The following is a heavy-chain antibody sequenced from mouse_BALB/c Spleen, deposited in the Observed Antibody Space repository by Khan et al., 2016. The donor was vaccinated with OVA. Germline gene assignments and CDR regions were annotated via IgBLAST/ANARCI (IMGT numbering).Heavy chain of an antibody. V-gene: IGHV5-6-3*01. D-gene: IGHD2-12*01. CDR1: RFTISSYG. J-gene: IGHJ2*01. Sequence: EVELVESGGGIVQPGGSLSRSCAASRFTISSYGMSSVRQTPDKRLELVATIDSNGGSTDYPASVKRRFTISGDNAKNALYLQMRSLKSEDTAMYYSARSAIWGQGTTLTVSA. CDR2: IDSNGGST. CDR3: ARSAI.